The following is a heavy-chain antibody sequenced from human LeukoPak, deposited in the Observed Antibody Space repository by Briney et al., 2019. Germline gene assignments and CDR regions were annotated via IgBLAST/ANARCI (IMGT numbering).Heavy chain of an antibody. J-gene: IGHJ6*02. CDR1: GGSISSGGYY. Sequence: TSETLSLTCTVSGGSISSGGYYWSWIRQHPGKGLEWIGYIYYSGSTYYNPSLKSRVTISVDTSKNQFSLKLSSVTAADTAVYYCARDRSLYYHGMDVWGQGTTVTVSS. V-gene: IGHV4-31*03. CDR2: IYYSGST. CDR3: ARDRSLYYHGMDV.